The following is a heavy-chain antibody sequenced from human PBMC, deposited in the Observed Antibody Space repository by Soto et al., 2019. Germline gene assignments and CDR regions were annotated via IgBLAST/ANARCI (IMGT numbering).Heavy chain of an antibody. CDR3: ARDRIGGWFDP. D-gene: IGHD2-21*01. CDR2: IYYSGST. Sequence: QVQLQESGPGLVKPSETLSLTCTVSGGSISSYYWSWIRQPPGKGLEWIGYIYYSGSTNYNPSLKSRVTISVATSKNQFSLKLSSVTAADTAVYYCARDRIGGWFDPWGQGTLVTVSS. J-gene: IGHJ5*02. V-gene: IGHV4-59*01. CDR1: GGSISSYY.